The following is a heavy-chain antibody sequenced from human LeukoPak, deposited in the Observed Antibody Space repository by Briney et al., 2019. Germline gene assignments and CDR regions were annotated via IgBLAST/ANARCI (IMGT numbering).Heavy chain of an antibody. CDR2: IYPGDSDP. CDR3: ARRVGSYEYFDY. V-gene: IGHV5-51*01. J-gene: IGHJ4*02. D-gene: IGHD3-10*01. Sequence: GESLKISCKGSGYTFTTYWIGWVRQMPGKGLEWMGIIYPGDSDPRYSPSFQGQVTISADKSISTAYLQWSSLKASDTAMYFCARRVGSYEYFDYWGQGTLVTVSS. CDR1: GYTFTTYW.